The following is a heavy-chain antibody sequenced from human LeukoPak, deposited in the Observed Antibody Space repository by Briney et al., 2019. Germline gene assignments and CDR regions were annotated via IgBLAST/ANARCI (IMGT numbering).Heavy chain of an antibody. Sequence: SGPALVKPTQTLTLTCTFSGFSLSTSGMCVSWIRQPPGKALEWLARIDWDDDKYYSTSLETRLTISKDTSKNQVVLTMTNMDPVDTATYYCARIKTVTNYYYYYMDVWGKGTTVTVSS. CDR2: IDWDDDK. D-gene: IGHD4-17*01. CDR3: ARIKTVTNYYYYYMDV. V-gene: IGHV2-70*11. CDR1: GFSLSTSGMC. J-gene: IGHJ6*03.